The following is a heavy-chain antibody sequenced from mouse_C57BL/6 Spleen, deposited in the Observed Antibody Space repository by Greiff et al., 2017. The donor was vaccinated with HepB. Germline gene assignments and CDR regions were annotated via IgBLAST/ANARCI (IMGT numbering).Heavy chain of an antibody. Sequence: VQLQQSGPELVKPGASVKISCKASGYAFSSSWMNWVKQRPGKGLEWIGRIYPGDGDTNYNGKFKGKATLTADKSSSTAYMQLSSLTSEDSAVYFCAKDGYYEIWFAYWGQGTLVTVSA. J-gene: IGHJ3*01. CDR1: GYAFSSSW. V-gene: IGHV1-82*01. CDR2: IYPGDGDT. D-gene: IGHD2-3*01. CDR3: AKDGYYEIWFAY.